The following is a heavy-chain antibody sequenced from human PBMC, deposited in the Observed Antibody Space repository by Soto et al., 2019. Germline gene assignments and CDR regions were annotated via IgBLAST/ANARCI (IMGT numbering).Heavy chain of an antibody. V-gene: IGHV4-34*01. CDR2: FSDSGST. Sequence: VHLQQWGAGLLKPSETLSLICAVSGGSFSGNYWTWIRQPPGKGLEWIGEFSDSGSTNYNPSLKSRVTISEDMSKSQFSLKLSSVTAADTAVYYCARGNFYYGMDVWGQGTTVTVSS. CDR3: ARGNFYYGMDV. CDR1: GGSFSGNY. J-gene: IGHJ6*02.